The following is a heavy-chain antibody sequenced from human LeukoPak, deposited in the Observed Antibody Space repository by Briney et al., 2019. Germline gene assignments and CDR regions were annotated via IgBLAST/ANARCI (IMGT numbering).Heavy chain of an antibody. CDR3: AKDPAGSSSWYPYYFDY. V-gene: IGHV3-23*01. Sequence: GGSLRLSCAASGFTFSSYAMSWVRQAPGKGLEWVSAISGSGGSTYYADSVKGRFTISRDNSKNTLYLQMNSLRAEDTAVYYCAKDPAGSSSWYPYYFDYWGQGTLVTVSS. CDR2: ISGSGGST. D-gene: IGHD6-13*01. CDR1: GFTFSSYA. J-gene: IGHJ4*02.